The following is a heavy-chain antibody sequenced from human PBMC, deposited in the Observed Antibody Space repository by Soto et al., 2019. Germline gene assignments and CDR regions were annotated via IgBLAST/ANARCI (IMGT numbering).Heavy chain of an antibody. Sequence: SETLSLTCTVSGGSISSSSYYWGWIRQPPGKGLEWIGSIYYSGSTYYNPSLKSRVTISVDTSKNQFSLKLSSVTAADTAVYYCARQGYSSGWYFDYWGQGTLVTVSS. V-gene: IGHV4-39*01. CDR2: IYYSGST. J-gene: IGHJ4*02. CDR3: ARQGYSSGWYFDY. CDR1: GGSISSSSYY. D-gene: IGHD6-19*01.